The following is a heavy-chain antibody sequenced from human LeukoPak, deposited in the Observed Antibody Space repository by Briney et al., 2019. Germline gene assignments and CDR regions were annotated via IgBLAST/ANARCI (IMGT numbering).Heavy chain of an antibody. D-gene: IGHD2-2*01. CDR1: GYTFTGYY. CDR3: ARDSLYCSSTSCLFDY. CDR2: INPNSGGT. J-gene: IGHJ4*02. Sequence: GASVKVSCKASGYTFTGYYMHWVRQALGQGLEWMGWINPNSGGTNYAQKFQGRVTMTRDTSISTAYMELSRLRSDDTAVYYCARDSLYCSSTSCLFDYWGQGTLVTVSS. V-gene: IGHV1-2*02.